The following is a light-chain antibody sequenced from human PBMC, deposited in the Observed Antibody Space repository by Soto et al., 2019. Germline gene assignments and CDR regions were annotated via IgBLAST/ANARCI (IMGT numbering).Light chain of an antibody. J-gene: IGKJ4*01. CDR2: DGS. V-gene: IGKV3-11*01. CDR3: QQYDNSAPLS. CDR1: QSVDNF. Sequence: EIVLTQSPATLSLSPGERVTLSCRASQSVDNFLAWYQQKPGQAPRLLIYDGSSRASGIPDRFSGSGSGTDFTLTIGRLEPEDFALYYCQQYDNSAPLSFGGGTKV.